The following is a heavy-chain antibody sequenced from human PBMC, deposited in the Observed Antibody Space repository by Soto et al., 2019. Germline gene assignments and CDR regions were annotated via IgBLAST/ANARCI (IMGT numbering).Heavy chain of an antibody. J-gene: IGHJ4*02. CDR3: ARQFRGQLLRQYYFDY. D-gene: IGHD3-10*01. Sequence: NPSETLSLTCTVSGGSISSSSYYWGWIRQPPGKGLEWIGSIYYSGSTYYNPSLKSRVTISVDTSKNQFSLKLSSVTAADTAVYYCARQFRGQLLRQYYFDYWGQGTLVTVSS. CDR2: IYYSGST. V-gene: IGHV4-39*01. CDR1: GGSISSSSYY.